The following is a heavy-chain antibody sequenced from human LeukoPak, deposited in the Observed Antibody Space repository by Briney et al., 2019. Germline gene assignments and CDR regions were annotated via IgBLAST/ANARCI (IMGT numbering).Heavy chain of an antibody. CDR1: GFTFSSDW. V-gene: IGHV3-7*01. Sequence: GGSLRLSCAGSGFTFSSDWMSWVRQTPEKGLEWVANINQDGGEKHYVDSVKGRFTISRDNAKNSLYLQMNSLRAADTAVYYCVRVSGYGDHGFDYWGQGTLVTVSS. CDR2: INQDGGEK. J-gene: IGHJ4*02. D-gene: IGHD4-17*01. CDR3: VRVSGYGDHGFDY.